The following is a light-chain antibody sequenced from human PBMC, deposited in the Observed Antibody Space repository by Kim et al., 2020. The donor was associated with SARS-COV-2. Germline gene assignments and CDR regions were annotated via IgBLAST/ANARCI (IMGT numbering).Light chain of an antibody. Sequence: QSALTQPASVSGSPGQSITFSCIGTSSDIGGYNYVSWYQQHPGKVPKLMIYNVSKRPSGVSNRFSASKSGNTASLTISGLQAEDEADYYCSSYASSRYVLFGGGTQLTVL. J-gene: IGLJ2*01. CDR1: SSDIGGYNY. V-gene: IGLV2-14*03. CDR3: SSYASSRYVL. CDR2: NVS.